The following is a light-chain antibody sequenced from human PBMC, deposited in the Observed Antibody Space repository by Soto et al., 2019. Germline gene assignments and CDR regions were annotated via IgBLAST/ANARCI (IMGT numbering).Light chain of an antibody. CDR1: SSDVGSYNL. Sequence: QSALTQPASVSGSPGQSITISCTGTSSDVGSYNLVSWYQQHPGKAPKLMIYEGSQRPSGVSNRFSGSKSGNTASLTISGLQAEDEADYYCCSYAGSRTWVFGGGTKLTVL. J-gene: IGLJ3*02. CDR2: EGS. V-gene: IGLV2-23*01. CDR3: CSYAGSRTWV.